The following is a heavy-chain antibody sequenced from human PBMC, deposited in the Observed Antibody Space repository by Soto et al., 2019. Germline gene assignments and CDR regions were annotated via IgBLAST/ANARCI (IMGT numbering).Heavy chain of an antibody. CDR3: GREVVKWELRGGWCDP. D-gene: IGHD1-26*01. CDR2: ISAYNVNT. V-gene: IGHV1-18*01. CDR1: GDTFTSYG. J-gene: IGHJ5*02. Sequence: QVPLVQSGAEVKKPGASVKVSCKASGDTFTSYGISWVRQAPAQGLEWMGWISAYNVNTNYAQKLQGRVTMTTDTSTSTAYLELRSLRSADTAVYYCGREVVKWELRGGWCDPWGQGPLVTVSS.